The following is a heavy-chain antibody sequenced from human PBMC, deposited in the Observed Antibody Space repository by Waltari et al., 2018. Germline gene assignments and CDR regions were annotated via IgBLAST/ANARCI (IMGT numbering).Heavy chain of an antibody. J-gene: IGHJ6*02. V-gene: IGHV3-53*01. Sequence: EVQLVESGGGLIQPGGSLRLSCAASGFTVSSIYMSWVRQAPGKGRELCSVSYSGGSTYYADAVKGRFTISRDNSKNTLYLQMNSLRAEDTAVYYCARGTAAMFYYYGMDVWGQGTTVTVSS. CDR2: SYSGGST. D-gene: IGHD2-2*01. CDR3: ARGTAAMFYYYGMDV. CDR1: GFTVSSIY.